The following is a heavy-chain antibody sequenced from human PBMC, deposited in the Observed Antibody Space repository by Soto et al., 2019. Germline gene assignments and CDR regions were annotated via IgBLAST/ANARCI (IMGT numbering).Heavy chain of an antibody. CDR3: ARFAKEENPKIGSWYYFDY. J-gene: IGHJ4*02. CDR2: IYYSGRT. D-gene: IGHD6-13*01. Sequence: PSETLSLTCTVSGGSISSGGYFWSWVRQHPGKGLEWIGNIYYSGRTYYNPSLKSRVTISVDTSKNQFSLSLSSVTAADTAVYYCARFAKEENPKIGSWYYFDYWGQGTRVAVSS. V-gene: IGHV4-31*03. CDR1: GGSISSGGYF.